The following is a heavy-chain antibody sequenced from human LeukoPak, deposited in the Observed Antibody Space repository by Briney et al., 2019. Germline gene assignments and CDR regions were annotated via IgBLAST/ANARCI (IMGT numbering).Heavy chain of an antibody. CDR1: GFTFSSYE. V-gene: IGHV3-48*03. Sequence: GGSLRLSCAASGFTFSSYEMNWVRQAPGKGLEWVSYISSSGSTIYYADSVKGRFTISRDNAKNSLYLQMNSLRAEDTAVYYCARALTRITMIVGGYWGQGTLVTVSS. CDR2: ISSSGSTI. J-gene: IGHJ4*02. CDR3: ARALTRITMIVGGY. D-gene: IGHD3-22*01.